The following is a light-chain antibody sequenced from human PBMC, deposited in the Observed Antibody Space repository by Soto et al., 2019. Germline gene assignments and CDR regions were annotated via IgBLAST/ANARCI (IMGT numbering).Light chain of an antibody. V-gene: IGKV1-27*01. CDR3: QKYDSAPRT. CDR1: QDISNY. CDR2: AAS. Sequence: DIQMTQSPSSLSASVGDRVTITCRASQDISNYLAWYQQKPGKVPKLLIYAASSLQSGDPSRFSGTGSGTDFTPTTSSLQPEDVATYFCQKYDSAPRTFGQGTKVEIK. J-gene: IGKJ1*01.